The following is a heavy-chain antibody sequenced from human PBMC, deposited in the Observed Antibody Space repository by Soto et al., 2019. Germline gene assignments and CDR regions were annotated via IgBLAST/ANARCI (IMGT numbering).Heavy chain of an antibody. CDR3: ARAKSAKGYYYYYGMDV. J-gene: IGHJ6*02. Sequence: QVQLVQSGAEVKKPGSSVKVSCKASGGTFSSYAISWVQQAPGQGLEWMGGIIPIFGTANYAQKFQGRVTITADESTSTAYMELSSLRSEDTAVYYCARAKSAKGYYYYYGMDVWGQGTTVTVSS. V-gene: IGHV1-69*01. CDR1: GGTFSSYA. CDR2: IIPIFGTA.